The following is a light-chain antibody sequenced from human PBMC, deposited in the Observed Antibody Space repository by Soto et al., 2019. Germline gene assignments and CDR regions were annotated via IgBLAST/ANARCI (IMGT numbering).Light chain of an antibody. Sequence: QSLLTQPPSASGTPGQAVTMSCSGTSSNIGSNAVNWFQHLPGTAPKLLIYSNRQRPSGVPDRFSASRSGTSASLAISGLQSDDEADYYCTTWDDSLNGRVFGGATKVTVL. CDR3: TTWDDSLNGRV. CDR1: SSNIGSNA. CDR2: SNR. J-gene: IGLJ3*02. V-gene: IGLV1-44*01.